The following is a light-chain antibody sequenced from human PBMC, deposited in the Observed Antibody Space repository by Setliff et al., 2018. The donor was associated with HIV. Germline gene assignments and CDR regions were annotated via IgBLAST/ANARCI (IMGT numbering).Light chain of an antibody. Sequence: QSALTQPASVSGSPGQSITISCTGTSSDVGNYNVVSWYQQHPGKAPKLMIFEVRKRPSGVSNRFSGSKSGNTASLTISVLQAEDEADYYCCSYAGGSTLVFGGGTKVTVL. V-gene: IGLV2-23*02. CDR1: SSDVGNYNV. CDR2: EVR. J-gene: IGLJ2*01. CDR3: CSYAGGSTLV.